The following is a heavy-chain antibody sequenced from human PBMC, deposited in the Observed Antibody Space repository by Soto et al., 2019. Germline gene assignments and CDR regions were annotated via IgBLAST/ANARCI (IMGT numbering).Heavy chain of an antibody. J-gene: IGHJ5*02. CDR1: GGSVSSGSYY. CDR2: IYYSGST. V-gene: IGHV4-61*01. CDR3: ARDPRPRYCSSTSCYNWNWFDP. D-gene: IGHD2-2*02. Sequence: SETLSLTCTVSGGSVSSGSYYWSWIRQPPGKGLEWIGYIYYSGSTNYNPSLKSRVTISVDTSKNQFSLKLSSVTAADTAVYYCARDPRPRYCSSTSCYNWNWFDPWGQGTLVTVSS.